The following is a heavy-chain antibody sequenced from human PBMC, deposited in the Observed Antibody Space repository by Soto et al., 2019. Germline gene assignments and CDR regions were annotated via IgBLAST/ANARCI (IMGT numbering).Heavy chain of an antibody. D-gene: IGHD3-22*01. J-gene: IGHJ4*02. CDR1: GFTFSSYA. V-gene: IGHV3-23*01. CDR3: AEALTYYYDSSGYPSDY. CDR2: ISGSGGST. Sequence: HPGGSLRLSCAASGFTFSSYAMSWVRQAPGKGLEWVSAISGSGGSTHYADSVKGRFTISRDNSKNTLYLQMNSLRAEDTAVYYCAEALTYYYDSSGYPSDYWGQGTLVTVSS.